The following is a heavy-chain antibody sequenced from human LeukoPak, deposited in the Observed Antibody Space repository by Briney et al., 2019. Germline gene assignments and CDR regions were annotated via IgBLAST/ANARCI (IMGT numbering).Heavy chain of an antibody. CDR3: TSDTVDTTLGIDY. Sequence: GGSLRLSCAASGFTLSSYWMHWVRQAPGKGLVWVSRINSVGSRTDYADSVKGRFTISRDNARNTLYLQMNSLRAEDTAVYYCTSDTVDTTLGIDYWGQGTLVTVSS. D-gene: IGHD5-18*01. V-gene: IGHV3-74*01. CDR1: GFTLSSYW. J-gene: IGHJ4*02. CDR2: INSVGSRT.